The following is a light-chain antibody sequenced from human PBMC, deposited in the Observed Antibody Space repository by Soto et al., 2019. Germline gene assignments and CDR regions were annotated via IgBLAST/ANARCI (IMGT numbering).Light chain of an antibody. CDR3: QSYDSSLSGYV. Sequence: QSVLTQPPSVSGAPGQRVTISCTGSSSNIGAGYDVHWYQQLPGTALKLLLYGNSNRPSGVPDRFSGSKSGTSASLAITGRQAEDEADYCCQSYDSSLSGYVFGTGTKLTVL. CDR1: SSNIGAGYD. V-gene: IGLV1-40*01. CDR2: GNS. J-gene: IGLJ1*01.